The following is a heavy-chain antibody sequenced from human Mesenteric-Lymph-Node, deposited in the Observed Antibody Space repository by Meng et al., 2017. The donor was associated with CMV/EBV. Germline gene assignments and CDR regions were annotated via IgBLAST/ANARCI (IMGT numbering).Heavy chain of an antibody. D-gene: IGHD1-26*01. CDR1: GYTFTSYY. J-gene: IGHJ4*02. Sequence: SCKAYGYTFTSYYIHWVRQAPGQGLEWVGVINPNGGRSSYAQKFQGRVTMTRDTSASIVYMELRSLRSEDTAVYYCARDEGGAAFDYWGQGTLVTVSS. V-gene: IGHV1-46*01. CDR2: INPNGGRS. CDR3: ARDEGGAAFDY.